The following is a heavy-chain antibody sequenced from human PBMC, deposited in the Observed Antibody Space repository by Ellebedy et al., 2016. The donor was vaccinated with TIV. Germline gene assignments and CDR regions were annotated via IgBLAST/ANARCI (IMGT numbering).Heavy chain of an antibody. CDR3: ARAGTAMVTVAFDY. D-gene: IGHD5-18*01. CDR1: GGSISSYY. J-gene: IGHJ4*02. V-gene: IGHV4-59*01. Sequence: SETLSLTXTVSGGSISSYYWSWIRQPPGKGLEWIGYIYYSGSTNYNPSLKSRVTISVDTSKNQFSLKLSSVTAADTAVYYCARAGTAMVTVAFDYWGQGTLVTVSS. CDR2: IYYSGST.